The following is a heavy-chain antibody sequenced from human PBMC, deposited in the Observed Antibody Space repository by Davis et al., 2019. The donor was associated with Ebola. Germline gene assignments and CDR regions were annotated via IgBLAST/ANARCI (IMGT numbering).Heavy chain of an antibody. CDR3: AREGPLFALGDYYYGMDV. J-gene: IGHJ6*02. D-gene: IGHD3-16*01. V-gene: IGHV3-30*01. Sequence: SVKGRFTISRDNSKNTLYLQMNSLRAEDTAVYYCAREGPLFALGDYYYGMDVWGQGTTVTVSS.